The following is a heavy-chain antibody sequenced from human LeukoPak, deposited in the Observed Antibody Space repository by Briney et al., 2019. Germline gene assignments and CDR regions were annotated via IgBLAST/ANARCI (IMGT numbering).Heavy chain of an antibody. CDR2: IYHSGST. V-gene: IGHV4-38-2*02. CDR1: GYSISSGYY. Sequence: SETLSLTCTVSGYSISSGYYWGWIRQPPGKGLEWIGSIYHSGSTYYNPSLKSRVTISVDTSKNQFSLKLSPVTAADTAVYYCARTSYSYGRDYWGQGTLVTVSS. J-gene: IGHJ4*02. CDR3: ARTSYSYGRDY. D-gene: IGHD5-18*01.